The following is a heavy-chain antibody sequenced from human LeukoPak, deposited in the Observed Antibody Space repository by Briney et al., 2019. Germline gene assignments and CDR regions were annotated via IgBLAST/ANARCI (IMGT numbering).Heavy chain of an antibody. Sequence: PSETLSLTCIVSNYSISSGYYWGWIRQPPGKGLEWIGSIYHGGSTYYNPSLKSRVTISIDTSKNQFSLKLNSVTAADTAMYYCARSLYGIAVAGLDYWGQGTRVTVSS. CDR3: ARSLYGIAVAGLDY. V-gene: IGHV4-38-2*02. D-gene: IGHD6-19*01. CDR1: NYSISSGYY. CDR2: IYHGGST. J-gene: IGHJ4*02.